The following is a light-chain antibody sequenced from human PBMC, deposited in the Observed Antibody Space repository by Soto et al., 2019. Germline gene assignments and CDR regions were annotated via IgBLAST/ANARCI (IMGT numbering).Light chain of an antibody. J-gene: IGLJ2*01. CDR2: GNT. Sequence: QSVLTQPPSLSGAPGQNIIISCTGGGSNIGAGFDVHWYQQLPGTAPKLLIYGNTNRPSGVPDRFSGSKSGTSASLVITGLQAVDEADYYCQSYDTGLSGPVVFGGGTKVTVL. V-gene: IGLV1-40*01. CDR1: GSNIGAGFD. CDR3: QSYDTGLSGPVV.